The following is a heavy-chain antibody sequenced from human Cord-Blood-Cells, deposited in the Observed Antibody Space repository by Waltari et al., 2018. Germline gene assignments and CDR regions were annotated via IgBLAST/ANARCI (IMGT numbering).Heavy chain of an antibody. J-gene: IGHJ3*02. V-gene: IGHV1-2*02. CDR1: GYTFTGYY. Sequence: QVQLVQSGAEVKKPGASVKVSCKASGYTFTGYYMHWVRQAPGQGLEWMGWINPNSGDTNYAQKFQGRVTMTRDTSISTAYMELSRLRSDDTAVYYCARGLTGTAFDIWGQGTMVTVSS. D-gene: IGHD1-1*01. CDR3: ARGLTGTAFDI. CDR2: INPNSGDT.